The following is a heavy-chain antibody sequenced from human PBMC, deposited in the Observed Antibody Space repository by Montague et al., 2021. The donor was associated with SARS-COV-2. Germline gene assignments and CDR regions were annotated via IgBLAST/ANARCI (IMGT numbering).Heavy chain of an antibody. V-gene: IGHV4-34*01. CDR2: INHSGST. CDR1: GGSFSNYY. D-gene: IGHD4-17*01. J-gene: IGHJ5*02. Sequence: SETLSLTCAVYGGSFSNYYWGWIRQPPGTGLEWIWEINHSGSTNYNPSLKIRVTISVDTSKNQFSLKLSSVTAADTAVYYCARGGSVTTFFDPRRTRRYYWFDPGGQGTLVTVSS. CDR3: ARGGSVTTFFDPRRTRRYYWFDP.